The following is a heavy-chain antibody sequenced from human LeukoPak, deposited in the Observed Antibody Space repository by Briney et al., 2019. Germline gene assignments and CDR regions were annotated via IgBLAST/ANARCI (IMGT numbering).Heavy chain of an antibody. CDR2: INPDSGGT. V-gene: IGHV1-2*02. Sequence: ASVKVSCKASGGTFSSYAISWVRQAPGQGLEWMGWINPDSGGTNYAQKFQGRVTMTRDTSISTAYMELSRLRSDDTAVYYCARDLAARRKPHYFDYWGQGTLVTVSS. J-gene: IGHJ4*02. CDR3: ARDLAARRKPHYFDY. CDR1: GGTFSSYA. D-gene: IGHD6-6*01.